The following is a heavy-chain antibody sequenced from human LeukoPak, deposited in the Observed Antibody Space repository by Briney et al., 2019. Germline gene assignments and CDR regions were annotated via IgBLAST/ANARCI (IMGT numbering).Heavy chain of an antibody. CDR1: GFTFSSYA. CDR3: ARGRRYYGSGSYYYYYYYMDV. CDR2: INHSGST. J-gene: IGHJ6*03. D-gene: IGHD3-10*01. V-gene: IGHV4-34*01. Sequence: GSLRLSCAASGFTFSSYAMSWIRQPPGKGLEWIGEINHSGSTNYNPSLRSRVTISVDTSKNQFSLKLSSVPAADTAVYYCARGRRYYGSGSYYYYYYYMDVWGKGTTVTVSS.